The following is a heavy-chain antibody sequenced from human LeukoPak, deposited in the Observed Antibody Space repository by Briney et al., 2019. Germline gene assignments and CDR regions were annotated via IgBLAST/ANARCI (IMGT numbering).Heavy chain of an antibody. V-gene: IGHV3-7*01. J-gene: IGHJ6*02. D-gene: IGHD6-13*01. CDR3: ARDTWSIAAAGTSYYYYGMDV. CDR1: GFTFSSYW. CDR2: IKQDGSEK. Sequence: GGSLRLSCAASGFTFSSYWMSWVRQAPGKGLEWVANIKQDGSEKYYVDSVKGRFTISRDNAKNSLYLQMNSLRAGDTAVYYCARDTWSIAAAGTSYYYYGMDVWGQGTTVTVSS.